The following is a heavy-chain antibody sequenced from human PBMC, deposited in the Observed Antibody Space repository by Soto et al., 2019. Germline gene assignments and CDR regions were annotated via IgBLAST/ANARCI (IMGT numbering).Heavy chain of an antibody. V-gene: IGHV4-34*01. J-gene: IGHJ6*02. CDR3: ARSYYGSGELSAYYYYGMDV. CDR2: INHSGST. Sequence: SETLSLTCAVYGGSFSGYYWSWIRQPPGKGLEWIGEINHSGSTNYNPSLKSRVTISVDTSKNQFSLKLSSVTAADTAVYYCARSYYGSGELSAYYYYGMDVWGQGTTVTVSS. CDR1: GGSFSGYY. D-gene: IGHD3-10*01.